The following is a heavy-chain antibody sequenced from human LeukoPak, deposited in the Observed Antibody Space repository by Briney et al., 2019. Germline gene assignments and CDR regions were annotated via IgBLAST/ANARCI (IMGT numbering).Heavy chain of an antibody. CDR3: ARIRDGYCISTSCRGAFDI. D-gene: IGHD2-2*03. Sequence: PGESLRLSCAASGFAFGSYWMSWVRQAPGKGLEWVANIKQDGSEKYYVDSVKGRSTISRDNAKNSLYLQMNSLRAEDTAVYYCARIRDGYCISTSCRGAFDIWGQGTVVTVSS. CDR1: GFAFGSYW. J-gene: IGHJ3*02. CDR2: IKQDGSEK. V-gene: IGHV3-7*01.